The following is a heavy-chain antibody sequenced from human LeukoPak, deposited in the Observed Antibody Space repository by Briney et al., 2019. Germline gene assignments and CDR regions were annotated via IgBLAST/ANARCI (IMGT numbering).Heavy chain of an antibody. D-gene: IGHD2-2*01. CDR2: IIPIFGTA. CDR1: GGTFSSYA. J-gene: IGHJ4*02. V-gene: IGHV1-69*13. Sequence: ASVKVSCKASGGTFSSYAISWVRQAPGQGLEWMGGIIPIFGTANYAQKFQGRVTITADESTSTAYMELSSLRSEDTAVYYCAREGPGISYCSSTSCHIYFDYWGQGTLVTVSS. CDR3: AREGPGISYCSSTSCHIYFDY.